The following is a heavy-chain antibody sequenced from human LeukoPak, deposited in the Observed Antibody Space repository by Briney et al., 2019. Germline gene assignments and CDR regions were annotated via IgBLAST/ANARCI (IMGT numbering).Heavy chain of an antibody. V-gene: IGHV3-53*01. CDR3: ARDNAPAGGGLDY. D-gene: IGHD2-2*01. CDR2: IYTGGLT. CDR1: GFTISSNH. J-gene: IGHJ4*02. Sequence: GGSLRLSCAASGFTISSNHMTWVRQAPGKGLEWVSEIYTGGLTFYADSVTGRFTISRDNSKNTVYLQMNSLGVEDTARYYCARDNAPAGGGLDYWGQGTLVTVSS.